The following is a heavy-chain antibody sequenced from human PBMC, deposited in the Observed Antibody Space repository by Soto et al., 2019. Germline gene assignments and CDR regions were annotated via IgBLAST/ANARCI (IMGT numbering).Heavy chain of an antibody. D-gene: IGHD4-17*01. V-gene: IGHV4-30-4*01. CDR2: ISDSGST. CDR3: AREVSPRTTNWDFDL. Sequence: QLQLRESGPGLVKPSETLSLTCTVSGGSISGGVVGLYYWSWIRQPPGKCRSWIGSISDSGSTYYNPSLKSRVTLSVDTSQNQFSLRLSSGTAADTAVYYCAREVSPRTTNWDFDLWGRGTLFTASS. CDR1: GGSISGGVVGLYY. J-gene: IGHJ2*01.